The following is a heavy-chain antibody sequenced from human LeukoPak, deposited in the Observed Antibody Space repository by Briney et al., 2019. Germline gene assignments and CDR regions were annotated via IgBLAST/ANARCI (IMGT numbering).Heavy chain of an antibody. CDR3: ARRKVISGYYFDY. D-gene: IGHD3-22*01. V-gene: IGHV3-21*01. J-gene: IGHJ4*02. CDR2: ISSSSSYI. Sequence: PGGSLRLSCAASGFTFSSYSMTWVRQAPGKGLEWVSSISSSSSYIYYADSVKGRFTIFRDNAKNSLYLQMNSLRAEDTAVYYCARRKVISGYYFDYWGQGTLVTVSS. CDR1: GFTFSSYS.